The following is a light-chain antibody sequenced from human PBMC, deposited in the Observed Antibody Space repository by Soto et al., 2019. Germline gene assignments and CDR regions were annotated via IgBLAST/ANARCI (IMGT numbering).Light chain of an antibody. V-gene: IGKV1-9*01. CDR3: QHPKWA. J-gene: IGKJ1*01. CDR1: LDISGY. CDR2: AAS. Sequence: IQLTQSPSSLSASVGDRVTITCRASLDISGYVAWYQQRPGRAPQLLIYAASALQTGVPSRFSGSGSGTDFTLTITSLQPEDFGTYYCQHPKWAFGQGTTVEI.